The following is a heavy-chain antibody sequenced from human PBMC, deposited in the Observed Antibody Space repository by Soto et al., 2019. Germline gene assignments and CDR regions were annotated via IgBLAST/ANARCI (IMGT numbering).Heavy chain of an antibody. D-gene: IGHD3-3*01. Sequence: QLQLQESGPGLVKPSETLSLTCTVSGGSISSSSYYWGWIRQPPGKGLEWIGSIYYSGSTYYNPSLKSRVTISVDTSKNQFSLKLSSVTAADTAVYYCARHYDFWPDNWFDPWGQGTLVTVSS. J-gene: IGHJ5*02. CDR2: IYYSGST. V-gene: IGHV4-39*01. CDR3: ARHYDFWPDNWFDP. CDR1: GGSISSSSYY.